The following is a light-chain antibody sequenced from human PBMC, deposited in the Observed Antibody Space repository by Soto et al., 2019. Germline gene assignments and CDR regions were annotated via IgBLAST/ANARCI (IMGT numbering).Light chain of an antibody. CDR2: DAS. CDR1: QSISSH. V-gene: IGKV3-11*01. J-gene: IGKJ4*01. Sequence: EIVLTQSPATLSLSPGERATLSCRASQSISSHLAWYQQKPGQAPRLLMYDASNRAAGIPARFSGNGSGTDFTVTIRSLEPEDFAVYYCQHRTTGPLTFGGGTMVEIK. CDR3: QHRTTGPLT.